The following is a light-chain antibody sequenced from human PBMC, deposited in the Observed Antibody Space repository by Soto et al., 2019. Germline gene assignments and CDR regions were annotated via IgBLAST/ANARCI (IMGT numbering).Light chain of an antibody. CDR1: QSLISS. J-gene: IGKJ1*01. V-gene: IGKV3-15*01. Sequence: VMTQSPATLSVSPGEGATLSCRASQSLISSLAWYQQKPGQAPRLLIYGASTRATGIPARFSGSGSGTELTLTISSLQSEDFAVYFCQQYNIWPQTFGQGTKVDIK. CDR2: GAS. CDR3: QQYNIWPQT.